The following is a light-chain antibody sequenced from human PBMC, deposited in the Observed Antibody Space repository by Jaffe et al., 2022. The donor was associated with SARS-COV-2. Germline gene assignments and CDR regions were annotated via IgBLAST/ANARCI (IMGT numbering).Light chain of an antibody. J-gene: IGLJ1*01. CDR1: SSDVGGYNF. V-gene: IGLV2-14*01. Sequence: QSALTQPASVSGSPGQSITISCTGTSSDVGGYNFVSWYQQHPGKAPKLMISEVSNRPSGVPDRFSGSKSGNTASLTISGLQAEDEADYYCSSITSISTLIFGTGTKVTVL. CDR3: SSITSISTLI. CDR2: EVS.